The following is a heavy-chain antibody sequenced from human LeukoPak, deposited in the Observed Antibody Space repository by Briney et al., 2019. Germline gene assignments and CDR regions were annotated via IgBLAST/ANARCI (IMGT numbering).Heavy chain of an antibody. V-gene: IGHV3-66*01. D-gene: IGHD6-13*01. CDR2: IFSGSST. Sequence: PGGSLRLSCAASSFSVSSNYMSWVRQAPGKGLEWVSVIFSGSSTYYADSVKGRFTISRDNSKNTLYLQMNSLRVEDTAVYYCARDRAKGIAAAGGNWFDPWGQGTLVTVSS. J-gene: IGHJ5*02. CDR1: SFSVSSNY. CDR3: ARDRAKGIAAAGGNWFDP.